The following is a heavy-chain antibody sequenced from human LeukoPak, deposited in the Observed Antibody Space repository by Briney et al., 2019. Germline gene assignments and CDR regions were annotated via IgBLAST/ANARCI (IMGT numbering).Heavy chain of an antibody. J-gene: IGHJ4*02. CDR1: GFTFSSYS. CDR3: AKETYYDSSGAPLFDY. V-gene: IGHV3-48*02. CDR2: ISSSSSTI. Sequence: GGSLRLSCAASGFTFSSYSMNWVRQAPGKGLEWVSYISSSSSTIYYADSVKGRFTISRDNAKNSLYLQMNSLRDEDTAVYYCAKETYYDSSGAPLFDYWGQGTLVTVSS. D-gene: IGHD3-22*01.